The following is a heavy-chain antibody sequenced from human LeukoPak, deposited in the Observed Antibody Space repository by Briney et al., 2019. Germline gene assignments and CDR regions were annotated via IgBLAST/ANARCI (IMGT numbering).Heavy chain of an antibody. CDR2: IRPDGNEK. CDR1: GFTFISYW. Sequence: GGSLRLSCAASGFTFISYWMSGVRQAPGKGLEWVAYIRPDGNEKFYMDSVKGRFTISRDNAKNSLYLQMDSLRVDDTAVYYCARGRGFDYWGQGALVTISS. CDR3: ARGRGFDY. V-gene: IGHV3-7*01. J-gene: IGHJ4*02.